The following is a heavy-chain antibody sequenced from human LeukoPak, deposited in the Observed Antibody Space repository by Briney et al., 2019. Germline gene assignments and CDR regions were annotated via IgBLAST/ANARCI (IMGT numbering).Heavy chain of an antibody. CDR2: IIPIFGTA. CDR1: GGTFSSYA. CDR3: AREKGKVDAFDI. V-gene: IGHV1-69*13. J-gene: IGHJ3*02. Sequence: ASVKVSCKASGGTFSSYAISWVRQAPGQGLEWMGGIIPIFGTANYAQKFQGRVTITADESTSTAYMELSSLRSEDTAVYYCAREKGKVDAFDIWGQGTMVTVSS.